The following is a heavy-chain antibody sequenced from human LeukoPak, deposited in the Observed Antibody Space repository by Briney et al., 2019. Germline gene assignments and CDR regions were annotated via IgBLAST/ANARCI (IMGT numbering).Heavy chain of an antibody. CDR3: ASQHIQLWAQGYYFDY. J-gene: IGHJ4*02. V-gene: IGHV3-11*01. CDR1: GFTFSDYY. D-gene: IGHD5-18*01. CDR2: ISSSGSTI. Sequence: PGGSLRLSCAASGFTFSDYYMSWIRQAPGKGLEWVSYISSSGSTIYYADSVKGRFTISRDNAKNSLYLQMNSLRAEDTAVYYCASQHIQLWAQGYYFDYWGQGTLVTVSS.